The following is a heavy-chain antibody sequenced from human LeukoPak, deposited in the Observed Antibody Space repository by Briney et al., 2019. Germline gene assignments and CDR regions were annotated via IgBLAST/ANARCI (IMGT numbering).Heavy chain of an antibody. CDR1: GSTFSSYA. CDR2: ISGSGGST. J-gene: IGHJ5*02. D-gene: IGHD1-1*01. V-gene: IGHV3-23*01. Sequence: GGSLRLSCAASGSTFSSYAMSWVRQAPGKGLEWVSAISGSGGSTYYADSVKGRFTISRDNSKNTLYLQMNSLRAEDTAVYYCAKSRVQSNWFDPWGQGTLVTVSS. CDR3: AKSRVQSNWFDP.